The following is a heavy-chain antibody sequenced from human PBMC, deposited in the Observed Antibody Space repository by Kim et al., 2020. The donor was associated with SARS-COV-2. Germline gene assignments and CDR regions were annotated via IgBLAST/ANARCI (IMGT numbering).Heavy chain of an antibody. CDR2: IYWDGDN. V-gene: IGHV2-5*02. CDR1: GFSLTPLISSGEG. Sequence: SGPTLVNPTETLTLTCTFSGFSLTPLISSGEGVGWIRQPPGKALEWLGVIYWDGDNRYSPSLRNRITITKDTSKNQVVLTMTNMDPVDTGTYFCAHRLSSNRKKASAGTWWFDPWGQGTLVTVSS. J-gene: IGHJ5*02. D-gene: IGHD6-13*01. CDR3: AHRLSSNRKKASAGTWWFDP.